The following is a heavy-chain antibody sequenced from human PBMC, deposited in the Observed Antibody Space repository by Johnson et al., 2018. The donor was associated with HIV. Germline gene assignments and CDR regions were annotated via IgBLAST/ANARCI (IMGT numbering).Heavy chain of an antibody. J-gene: IGHJ3*02. V-gene: IGHV3-30*02. D-gene: IGHD1-26*01. CDR2: IKYDESNE. CDR1: GFIFSNYG. CDR3: AKEAPGRWDLITWAAFDI. Sequence: QVQLVESGGGVVQPGGSLRLSCAASGFIFSNYGMHWVRQAPGRGLEWVAFIKYDESNEYYADSVRGRLTISRDNSKNTLYLQMNSLRPEDTALYYCAKEAPGRWDLITWAAFDIWGQGTKVTVSS.